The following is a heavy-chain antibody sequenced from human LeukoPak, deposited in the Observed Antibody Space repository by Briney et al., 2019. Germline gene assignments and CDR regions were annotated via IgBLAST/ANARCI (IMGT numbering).Heavy chain of an antibody. J-gene: IGHJ4*02. CDR2: ISAYNGDT. V-gene: IGHV1-18*01. D-gene: IGHD3-10*01. CDR3: ARDDRFGELLDFDY. Sequence: GASVKVSCKASGYTFTSYGISWVRQAPGQGLEWMGWISAYNGDTNYAQKLQGRVTMTTDTSTSTAYMELRSLRSDDTAVYYCARDDRFGELLDFDYWGQGTLVTVSS. CDR1: GYTFTSYG.